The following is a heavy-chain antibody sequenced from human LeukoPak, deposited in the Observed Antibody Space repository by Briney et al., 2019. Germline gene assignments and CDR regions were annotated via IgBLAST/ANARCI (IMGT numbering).Heavy chain of an antibody. D-gene: IGHD2-2*01. V-gene: IGHV3-21*01. Sequence: SGGSLRLSCAASGFAFSSYSMNWVRQAPGKGLEWVSSISSSSSYIYYADSVKGRFTISRDNAKNSLYLQMNSLRAEDTAVYYCATIVVAGTWGQGTLVTVSS. CDR2: ISSSSSYI. CDR3: ATIVVAGT. J-gene: IGHJ5*02. CDR1: GFAFSSYS.